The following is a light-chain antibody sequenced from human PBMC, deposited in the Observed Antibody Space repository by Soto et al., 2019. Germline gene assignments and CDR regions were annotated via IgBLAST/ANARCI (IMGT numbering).Light chain of an antibody. CDR2: EVN. Sequence: QSALTQPPSASGSPGQSVTISCTGTSSDVGGYNYVSWYQQHPGKAPKLMIYEVNKRPSGVPDRFSGSKSGNTASLTVSGLQAEDEADYYCSSYAGSNNLRNVXGTGTKLTVL. CDR1: SSDVGGYNY. V-gene: IGLV2-8*01. CDR3: SSYAGSNNLRNV. J-gene: IGLJ1*01.